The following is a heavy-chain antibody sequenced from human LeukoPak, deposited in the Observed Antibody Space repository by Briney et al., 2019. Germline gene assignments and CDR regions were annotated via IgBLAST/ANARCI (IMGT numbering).Heavy chain of an antibody. V-gene: IGHV1-18*01. Sequence: ASVKVSCKASGYTFTSYGISWVRQAPGQGLEWMGWISGDNDDTNYAQKLQGRVTMTTDTSTSTAYMGLRSLRSDDTAVYYCARAYCSSARCPTAKYWYFDLWGRGTLVIVSS. CDR1: GYTFTSYG. CDR2: ISGDNDDT. D-gene: IGHD2-2*01. CDR3: ARAYCSSARCPTAKYWYFDL. J-gene: IGHJ2*01.